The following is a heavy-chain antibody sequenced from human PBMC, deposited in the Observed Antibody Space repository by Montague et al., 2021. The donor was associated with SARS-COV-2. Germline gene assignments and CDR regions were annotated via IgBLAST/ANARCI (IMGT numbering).Heavy chain of an antibody. J-gene: IGHJ5*02. CDR2: INHSGST. CDR1: GGSFSGYY. V-gene: IGHV4-34*01. CDR3: ASLTLGYCSSTSCDSDWFDH. Sequence: SETLSLTCAVYGGSFSGYYWSWIRQPPGKGLEWMGEINHSGSTNYNPSLSSRVTISVDTSKNQISLKLSSVTAADTAAYYWASLTLGYCSSTSCDSDWFDHWGQGTLVTVSS. D-gene: IGHD2-2*02.